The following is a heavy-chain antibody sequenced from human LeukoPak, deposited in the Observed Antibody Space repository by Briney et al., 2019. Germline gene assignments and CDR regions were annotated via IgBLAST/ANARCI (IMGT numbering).Heavy chain of an antibody. V-gene: IGHV4-61*02. D-gene: IGHD6-19*01. CDR2: IYTSGST. J-gene: IGHJ4*02. CDR3: ARGVKETGAVAGNFDY. CDR1: GGSISSGSYY. Sequence: KPSQTLSLTCTVSGGSISSGSYYWSWIRQPAGKGLEWIGRIYTSGSTNYNPSLKSRVTISVDTSKNQFSLKLSSVTAADTAVYYCARGVKETGAVAGNFDYWGQGTLVTVSS.